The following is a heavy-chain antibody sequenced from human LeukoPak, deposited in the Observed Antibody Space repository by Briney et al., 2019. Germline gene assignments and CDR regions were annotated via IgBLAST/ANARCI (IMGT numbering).Heavy chain of an antibody. D-gene: IGHD6-13*01. CDR3: ARRPYSSSWYYFDY. V-gene: IGHV3-11*04. CDR2: ISSSGSSL. Sequence: LSLTCAVYGGSFSGYYWSWIRQPPGKGLEWVSYISSSGSSLFYADSVKGRFTISRDNAKNSLYLQMNSLGAEDTAVYYCARRPYSSSWYYFDYWGQGTLVTVSS. J-gene: IGHJ4*02. CDR1: GGSFSGYY.